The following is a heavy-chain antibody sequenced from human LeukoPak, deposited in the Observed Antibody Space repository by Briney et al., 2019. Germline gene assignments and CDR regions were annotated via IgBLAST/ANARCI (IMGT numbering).Heavy chain of an antibody. V-gene: IGHV4-4*07. J-gene: IGHJ3*02. CDR2: IYTSGST. CDR3: ARVVPLRYFDWTDAFDI. CDR1: GGSISSYY. Sequence: PSETLSLTCTVSGGSISSYYWSWIRQPAGKGLEWIGRIYTSGSTNYNPSLKSRVTMSVDTSKNQFSLKLSSATAADTAVYYCARVVPLRYFDWTDAFDIWGRGTMVTVSS. D-gene: IGHD3-9*01.